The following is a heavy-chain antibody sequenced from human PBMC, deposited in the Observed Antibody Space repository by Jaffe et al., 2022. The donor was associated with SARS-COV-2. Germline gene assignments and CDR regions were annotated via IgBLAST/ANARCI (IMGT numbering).Heavy chain of an antibody. Sequence: QLQLQESGPGLVKPSETLSLTCTVSGGSISSSSYYWGWIRQPPGKGLEWIGSIYYSGSTYYNPSLKSRVTISVDTSKNQFSLKLSSVTAADTAVYYCARPISGDDYVWGSYRYQDAFDIWGQGTMVTVSS. J-gene: IGHJ3*02. D-gene: IGHD3-16*02. CDR2: IYYSGST. CDR1: GGSISSSSYY. CDR3: ARPISGDDYVWGSYRYQDAFDI. V-gene: IGHV4-39*01.